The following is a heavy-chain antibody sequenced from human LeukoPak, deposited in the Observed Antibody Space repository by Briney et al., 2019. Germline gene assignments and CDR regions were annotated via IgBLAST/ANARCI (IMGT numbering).Heavy chain of an antibody. D-gene: IGHD3-10*01. CDR2: IYYSGTT. CDR1: GGSISSGDYY. CDR3: ARVPYGSGSYYAAANYYGMDV. J-gene: IGHJ6*02. Sequence: SETLSLTCTVSGGSISSGDYYWSWIRQPPWRGLEWIGYIYYSGTTYYNPSLKSRVTISVDTSKNQFSLKLSSVTAADTAVYYCARVPYGSGSYYAAANYYGMDVWGQGTTVTVSS. V-gene: IGHV4-30-4*01.